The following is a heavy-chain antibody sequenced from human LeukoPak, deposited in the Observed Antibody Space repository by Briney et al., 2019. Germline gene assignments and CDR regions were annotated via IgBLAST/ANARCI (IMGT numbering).Heavy chain of an antibody. J-gene: IGHJ4*02. V-gene: IGHV3-33*01. CDR2: IWYDGSNK. CDR3: ARDQTSGTVTYSDY. D-gene: IGHD4-17*01. CDR1: GFTFSSYG. Sequence: GGSLRLSCAASGFTFSSYGMHWVRQAPGKGLEWVAVIWYDGSNKYYADSVKGRFTISRDNSKNTLYLQMNSLRAEDTAVYYCARDQTSGTVTYSDYWGQGTLVTVSS.